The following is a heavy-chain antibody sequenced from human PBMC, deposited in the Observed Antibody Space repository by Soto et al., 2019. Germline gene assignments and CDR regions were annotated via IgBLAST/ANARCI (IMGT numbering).Heavy chain of an antibody. Sequence: GESLKISCKGSGYSFTSYWIGWVRQMPGKGLEWMGIIYPGDSDTRYSPSFQGQVTISADKSISTAYLQWSSLKASDTAMYYCARRPEDLNDYGDSYYFDYWGQGTLVTVSS. J-gene: IGHJ4*02. V-gene: IGHV5-51*01. CDR1: GYSFTSYW. CDR2: IYPGDSDT. D-gene: IGHD4-17*01. CDR3: ARRPEDLNDYGDSYYFDY.